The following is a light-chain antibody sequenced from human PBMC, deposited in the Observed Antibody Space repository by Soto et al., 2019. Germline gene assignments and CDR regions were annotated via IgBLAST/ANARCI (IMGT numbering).Light chain of an antibody. J-gene: IGKJ1*01. V-gene: IGKV1-5*01. CDR2: DAS. Sequence: DIQMTQSPSTLSASVGDRVTITCRASQSISSWLAWYQQKPGKAPKLLIYDASSLESGVPSRFSGSGSGTEFTLTISSLQPNDLPTYYCQQYNSYPWTCGQGTKVESK. CDR3: QQYNSYPWT. CDR1: QSISSW.